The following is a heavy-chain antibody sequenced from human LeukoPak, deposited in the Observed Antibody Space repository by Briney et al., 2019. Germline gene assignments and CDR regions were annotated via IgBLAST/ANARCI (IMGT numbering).Heavy chain of an antibody. V-gene: IGHV3-23*01. J-gene: IGHJ5*02. CDR2: ISGSGGST. Sequence: PGGSLRLSCAASGFTFSSYAMSWVRQAPGKGLEWVSAISGSGGSTYYADSVKGRFTISRDKSKNTLYLQMNSLRAEDTAVYYCASQPYCSSGSCYRWFDPWGQGTLVTVSS. D-gene: IGHD2-15*01. CDR1: GFTFSSYA. CDR3: ASQPYCSSGSCYRWFDP.